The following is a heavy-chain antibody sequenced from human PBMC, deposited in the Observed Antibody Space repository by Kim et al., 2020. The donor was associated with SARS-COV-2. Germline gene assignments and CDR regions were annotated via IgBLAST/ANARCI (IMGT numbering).Heavy chain of an antibody. J-gene: IGHJ4*02. V-gene: IGHV4-39*01. CDR3: ARSYYYDSSGYYLPFDY. Sequence: SETLSLTCTVSGGSISSSSYYWGWIRQPPGKGLEWIGSIYYSGSTYYNPSLKSRVTISVDTSKNQFSLKLSSVTAADTAVYYCARSYYYDSSGYYLPFDYWGQGTLVTVSS. CDR1: GGSISSSSYY. CDR2: IYYSGST. D-gene: IGHD3-22*01.